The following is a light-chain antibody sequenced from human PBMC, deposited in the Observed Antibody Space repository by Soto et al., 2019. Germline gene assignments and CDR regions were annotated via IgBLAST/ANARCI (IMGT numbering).Light chain of an antibody. V-gene: IGKV3-20*01. Sequence: EMVLTQSPGTLSLSPGDRSTLSCMASQSVSNDYVAWVQQKPGQTPRLLIYSVSSRATGIPDRFSGSGSGTDFTLTISRLEPEDFAVYYCHQYGSSPRTFGQGTKVDI. CDR1: QSVSNDY. J-gene: IGKJ1*01. CDR2: SVS. CDR3: HQYGSSPRT.